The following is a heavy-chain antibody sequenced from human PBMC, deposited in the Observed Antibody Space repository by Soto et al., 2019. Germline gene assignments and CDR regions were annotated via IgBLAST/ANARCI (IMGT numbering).Heavy chain of an antibody. V-gene: IGHV4-31*03. CDR3: ASSSRDGYNAVDC. J-gene: IGHJ4*02. Sequence: PSETLSLTCTVSGASISNGGYYWSWIRQQPGKGLEWIGYIFYSGRTYYNPSLKSRVSISVDTSKNQFSLKLSSVTAADTAVYYCASSSRDGYNAVDCWGQGTLVTVSS. D-gene: IGHD5-12*01. CDR2: IFYSGRT. CDR1: GASISNGGYY.